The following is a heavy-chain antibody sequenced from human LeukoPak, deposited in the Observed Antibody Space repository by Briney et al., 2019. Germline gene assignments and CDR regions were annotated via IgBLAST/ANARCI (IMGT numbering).Heavy chain of an antibody. V-gene: IGHV1-69*13. CDR3: AGLGYCSSTSCYDGGVYFDY. D-gene: IGHD2-2*01. CDR1: GGTFSSYA. Sequence: ASVKVSCKASGGTFSSYAISWVRQAPGQGLEWMGGIIPIFGTANYAQKFQGRVTITADESTSTAYMELSSLRSEDTAVYYCAGLGYCSSTSCYDGGVYFDYWGQGTLVTVSS. J-gene: IGHJ4*02. CDR2: IIPIFGTA.